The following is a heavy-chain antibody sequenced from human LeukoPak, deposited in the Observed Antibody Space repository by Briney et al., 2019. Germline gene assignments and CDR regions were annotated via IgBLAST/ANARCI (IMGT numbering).Heavy chain of an antibody. V-gene: IGHV3-33*08. Sequence: GGSLRLSCAASGFTFSSYAMHWVRQAPGKGLEWVAVIWYDGSNKYYADSVKGRFTISRDNSKNTLYLQMNSLRAEDTAVYYCARGYDFWSGYQVEAFDIWGQGTMVTVSS. CDR3: ARGYDFWSGYQVEAFDI. CDR2: IWYDGSNK. CDR1: GFTFSSYA. J-gene: IGHJ3*02. D-gene: IGHD3-3*01.